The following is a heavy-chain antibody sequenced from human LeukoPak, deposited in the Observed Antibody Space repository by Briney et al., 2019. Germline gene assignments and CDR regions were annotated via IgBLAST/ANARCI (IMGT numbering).Heavy chain of an antibody. D-gene: IGHD6-13*01. Sequence: GGSLRLSCAASGFTVSSNYMNWVRQAPGKGLDWVSLIYSGGRTFYADSVKGRFTISRDNSKNTLCLQMNSLRAEDTAVYYCARDLVAAAGTPGFDPWGQGTLVTVSS. V-gene: IGHV3-66*02. CDR2: IYSGGRT. J-gene: IGHJ5*02. CDR3: ARDLVAAAGTPGFDP. CDR1: GFTVSSNY.